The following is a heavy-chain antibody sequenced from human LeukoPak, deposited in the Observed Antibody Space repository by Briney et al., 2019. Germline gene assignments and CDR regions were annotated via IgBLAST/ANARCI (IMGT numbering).Heavy chain of an antibody. J-gene: IGHJ4*02. CDR3: ARVPVSDYYDSSGSYDY. Sequence: SETLSLTCAVYGGSFSGYYWSWIRQPPGKGLEWIGEINHSGSTNYNPSLKSRVTISVDTSKNQFSLKLCSVTAADTAVYYCARVPVSDYYDSSGSYDYWGQGTLVTVSS. V-gene: IGHV4-34*01. CDR2: INHSGST. D-gene: IGHD3-22*01. CDR1: GGSFSGYY.